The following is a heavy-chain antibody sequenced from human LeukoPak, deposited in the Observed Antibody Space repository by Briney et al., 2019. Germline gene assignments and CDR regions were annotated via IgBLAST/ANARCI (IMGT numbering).Heavy chain of an antibody. CDR2: MFHSGST. Sequence: SETLSLTCTVSGYSISNGYYRGWIRQPPGKGLEWIGSMFHSGSTDYNPSLKSRVTMSVDTSKNQFSLKLSSVTAADTAVYYCARDWGSYRPYYFDYWGQGTLVTVSS. D-gene: IGHD1-26*01. J-gene: IGHJ4*02. CDR1: GYSISNGYY. V-gene: IGHV4-38-2*02. CDR3: ARDWGSYRPYYFDY.